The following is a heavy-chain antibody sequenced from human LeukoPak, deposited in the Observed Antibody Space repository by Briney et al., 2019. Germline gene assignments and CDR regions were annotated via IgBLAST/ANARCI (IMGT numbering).Heavy chain of an antibody. Sequence: PGGSLRLSCAASGFTFSSYAMSWVRQAPGKGLEWVSAISGSGGSTYYADSVKGRFTISRDNSKNTLYLQMNSLRAEDTAVYYCAKVAVNHCSSTSCYFDYWGQGTLVTVSS. CDR3: AKVAVNHCSSTSCYFDY. V-gene: IGHV3-23*01. CDR2: ISGSGGST. CDR1: GFTFSSYA. D-gene: IGHD2-2*01. J-gene: IGHJ4*02.